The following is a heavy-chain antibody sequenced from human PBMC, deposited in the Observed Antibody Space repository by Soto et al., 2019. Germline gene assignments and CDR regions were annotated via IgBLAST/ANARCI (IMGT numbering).Heavy chain of an antibody. Sequence: SVKISCKASGATFSSYAISWVRQAPGQGLEWMGGIIPIFGTANYAQKFQGRVTITADKSTSTAYMELSSLRSEDTAVYYCVRRIAAAGTKSRFGDCCSGNFEYWGPGTLVAAST. D-gene: IGHD6-13*01. V-gene: IGHV1-69*06. CDR1: GATFSSYA. CDR2: IIPIFGTA. J-gene: IGHJ4*02. CDR3: VRRIAAAGTKSRFGDCCSGNFEY.